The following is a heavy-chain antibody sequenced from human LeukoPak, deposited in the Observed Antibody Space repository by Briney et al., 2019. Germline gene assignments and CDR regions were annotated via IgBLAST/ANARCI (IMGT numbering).Heavy chain of an antibody. J-gene: IGHJ3*02. CDR3: ARDHGDDAFDI. D-gene: IGHD3-3*01. V-gene: IGHV1-2*02. CDR2: IDSNRGGT. CDR1: GYTFTNYY. Sequence: ASVKVSCKASGYTFTNYYIHWVRQAPGQGLEWMGWIDSNRGGTNYAQKFQGRVTMTRDTSISTAYMELRSVRSDDTAVYYCARDHGDDAFDIWGPGTMVTVSS.